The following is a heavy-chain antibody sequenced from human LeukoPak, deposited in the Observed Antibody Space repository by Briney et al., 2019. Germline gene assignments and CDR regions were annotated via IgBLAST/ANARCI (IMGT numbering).Heavy chain of an antibody. J-gene: IGHJ5*02. Sequence: SETLSLTCTVSGYLFSSGYFWGWIRQPPGKGLEWIRSIYHSGTTYYNPSLTSRVTISADTSKIQFSLELSSVTAADTAVYYCARDSSGYYWFDPWGQGTLVTVSS. V-gene: IGHV4-38-2*02. D-gene: IGHD6-19*01. CDR3: ARDSSGYYWFDP. CDR1: GYLFSSGYF. CDR2: IYHSGTT.